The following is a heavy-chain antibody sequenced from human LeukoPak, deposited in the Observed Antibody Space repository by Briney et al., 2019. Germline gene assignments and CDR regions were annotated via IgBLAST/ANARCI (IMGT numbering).Heavy chain of an antibody. D-gene: IGHD3-3*01. CDR1: GYSISSGYY. J-gene: IGHJ4*02. V-gene: IGHV4-38-2*02. CDR2: IYHSGST. Sequence: PSETLSLTCTVSGYSISSGYYWGWIRQPPGKGLEWIGSIYHSGSTYYNPSLKSRVTISVDTSKNQFSLKLSSVTAADTAVYYCASHPRFLEWLIDYWGQGTLVTVSS. CDR3: ASHPRFLEWLIDY.